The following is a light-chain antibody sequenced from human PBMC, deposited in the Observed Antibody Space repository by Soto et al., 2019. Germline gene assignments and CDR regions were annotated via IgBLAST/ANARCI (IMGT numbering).Light chain of an antibody. Sequence: DIQMTQSPSTLSASVGDRVAITCRASQYIGSRLAWYQQKPDEAPKLLIYDASSLESGVPLRFGGSGSGTDFTLIISSLQPDDFATYYCQQCNTPFTFGGGTKVDIK. CDR3: QQCNTPFT. J-gene: IGKJ4*01. CDR1: QYIGSR. CDR2: DAS. V-gene: IGKV1-5*01.